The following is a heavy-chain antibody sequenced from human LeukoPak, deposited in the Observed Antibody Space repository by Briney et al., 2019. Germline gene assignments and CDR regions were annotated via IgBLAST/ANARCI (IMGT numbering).Heavy chain of an antibody. CDR1: GFTFSSYA. CDR2: ISYDGSNK. J-gene: IGHJ6*02. Sequence: GSLRLSCAASGFTFSSYAMHWVRQAPGKGLEWVAVISYDGSNKYYADSVKGRFTISRDSSKNTLYLQMNSLRAEDTAVYYCARELENYYYYGMDVWGQGTTVTVSS. V-gene: IGHV3-30-3*01. CDR3: ARELENYYYYGMDV.